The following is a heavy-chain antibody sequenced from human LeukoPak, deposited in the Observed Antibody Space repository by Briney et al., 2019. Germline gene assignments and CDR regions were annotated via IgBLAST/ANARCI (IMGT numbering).Heavy chain of an antibody. CDR3: ARGSSSWYGGSVDYYYYMDV. CDR2: IYYSGST. CDR1: GGSISSYY. Sequence: SETLSLTCTVSGGSISSYYWSWIRQPPGKGLEWIGYIYYSGSTNYNPSLKSRVTISVDTSKNQFSLKLSSVTAADTAVYYCARGSSSWYGGSVDYYYYMDVWGKGTTVTVSS. V-gene: IGHV4-59*01. J-gene: IGHJ6*03. D-gene: IGHD6-13*01.